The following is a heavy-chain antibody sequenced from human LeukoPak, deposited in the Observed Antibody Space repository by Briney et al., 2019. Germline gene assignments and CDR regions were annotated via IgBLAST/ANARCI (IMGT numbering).Heavy chain of an antibody. V-gene: IGHV1-2*02. CDR1: GYTFTCYY. J-gene: IGHJ4*02. CDR2: INPKNGGA. Sequence: ASVKVSCKASGYTFTCYYMHWVRLAPGQGLEWMGWINPKNGGANYARKFQGRVSMTRDTSISTAYMELSSLNSDDTALYYCARVWGSSAWYGLDLWGQGTLVTVSS. D-gene: IGHD6-19*01. CDR3: ARVWGSSAWYGLDL.